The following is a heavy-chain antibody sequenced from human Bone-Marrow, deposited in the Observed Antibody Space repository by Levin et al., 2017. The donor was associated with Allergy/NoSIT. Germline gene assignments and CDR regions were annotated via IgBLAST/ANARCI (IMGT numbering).Heavy chain of an antibody. CDR2: INHSGST. CDR3: ASYLYGALEY. CDR1: GGSLRGYY. Sequence: SQTLSLPCAVYGGSLRGYYWSWLRQPPGKGLGWIGEINHSGSTPYNPSLKSRVTISVDTSKNQFSLRLSSVTAADTAVYDCASYLYGALEYWGRGTLVTVSS. D-gene: IGHD4-17*01. V-gene: IGHV4-34*01. J-gene: IGHJ4*02.